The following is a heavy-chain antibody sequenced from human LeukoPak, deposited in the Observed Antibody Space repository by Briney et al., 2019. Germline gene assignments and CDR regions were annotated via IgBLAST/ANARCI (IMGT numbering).Heavy chain of an antibody. CDR1: GFTFSSYS. J-gene: IGHJ4*02. V-gene: IGHV3-21*01. CDR2: ISSSSSYI. Sequence: GGSLRLSCAASGFTFSSYSMNWVRQAPGKGLEWVSSISSSSSYIYYADSVKGRFTISRDNAKNSLYLQMNSLRAEDTAVYYCARDASPWDYDSSGPPGYWGQGTLVTVSS. D-gene: IGHD3-22*01. CDR3: ARDASPWDYDSSGPPGY.